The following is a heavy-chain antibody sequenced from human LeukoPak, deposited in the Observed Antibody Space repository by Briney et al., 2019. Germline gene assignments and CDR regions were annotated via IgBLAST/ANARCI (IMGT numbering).Heavy chain of an antibody. CDR2: IKSKTDGGTT. Sequence: GGSLRLSCAASGFSFTNVSMSWVRQAPGKGLEWVGRIKSKTDGGTTAYAASVKGRFTISRDDSKNTLYLQMNSLKSEDTAVYYCTTDIAPAGHSDYWGQGTLLTVSS. V-gene: IGHV3-15*01. CDR3: TTDIAPAGHSDY. CDR1: GFSFTNVS. D-gene: IGHD6-13*01. J-gene: IGHJ4*02.